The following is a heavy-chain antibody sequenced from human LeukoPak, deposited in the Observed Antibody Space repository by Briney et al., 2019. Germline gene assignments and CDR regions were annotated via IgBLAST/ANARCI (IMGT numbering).Heavy chain of an antibody. D-gene: IGHD2-2*01. CDR1: GFTFSSYA. J-gene: IGHJ6*03. V-gene: IGHV3-23*01. Sequence: PGGSLRLSCAASGFTFSSYAMSWVRQAPGKGLEGVSAISGSGGSTYYADSVKGRFTISRDNSKNTLYLQMNSLRAEDTAVYYCAKPDCSSTSCYPQIYYYYYYMDVWGKGTTVTVSS. CDR3: AKPDCSSTSCYPQIYYYYYYMDV. CDR2: ISGSGGST.